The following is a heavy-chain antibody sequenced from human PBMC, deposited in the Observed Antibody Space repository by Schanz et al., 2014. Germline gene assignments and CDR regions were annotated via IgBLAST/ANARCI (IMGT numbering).Heavy chain of an antibody. J-gene: IGHJ4*02. CDR1: GFTFSSYA. CDR3: AREGNNWSLDY. V-gene: IGHV3-23*04. Sequence: EVQLVESGGGLVQPGGSLRLSCAVSGFTFSSYAMSWVRQAPGKGLEWVSTISGGGGGYRPYADSVKGRFTISRDNAKNLLYLQMNSLRVEDTAVYYCAREGNNWSLDYWGQGTLVTVSS. D-gene: IGHD1-1*01. CDR2: ISGGGGGYR.